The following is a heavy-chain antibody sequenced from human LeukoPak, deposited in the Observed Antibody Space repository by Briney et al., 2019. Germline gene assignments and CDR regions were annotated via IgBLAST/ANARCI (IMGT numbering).Heavy chain of an antibody. J-gene: IGHJ6*03. Sequence: PGGSLRLSCAASGFTFSSYWMHWVRQAPGKGLVWASRINSDGSSTSYADSVKGRFTISRDNAKNTLYLQMNSLRAEDTAVYYCARDDDSRYYYYYMDVRGKGTTVTVSS. CDR3: ARDDDSRYYYYYMDV. D-gene: IGHD2-21*02. CDR2: INSDGSST. CDR1: GFTFSSYW. V-gene: IGHV3-74*01.